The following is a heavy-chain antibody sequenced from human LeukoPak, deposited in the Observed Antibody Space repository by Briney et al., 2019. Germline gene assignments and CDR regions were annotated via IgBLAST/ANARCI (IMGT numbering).Heavy chain of an antibody. D-gene: IGHD6-13*01. CDR2: INPNSGGT. Sequence: ASVKVSCKASGYIFTDYYMHWVRQAPGQGLEWMGRINPNSGGTNYAQKFQGRVTMTRDTSISTAYMELSRLRSDDTAVYYCARDVVSSSWYGYWGQGTLVTVSS. V-gene: IGHV1-2*06. CDR3: ARDVVSSSWYGY. J-gene: IGHJ4*02. CDR1: GYIFTDYY.